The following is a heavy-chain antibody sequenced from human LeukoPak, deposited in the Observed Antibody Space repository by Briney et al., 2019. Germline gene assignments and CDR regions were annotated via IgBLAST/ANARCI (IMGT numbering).Heavy chain of an antibody. J-gene: IGHJ4*02. D-gene: IGHD1-26*01. CDR1: GGSFSDYS. V-gene: IGHV4-34*01. CDR3: ARLVGTTAAVYFNTYFDY. CDR2: INHSGGT. Sequence: PSETLSLTCAVYGGSFSDYSWSWIRQPPGRGLEWIGEINHSGGTNHNPSLMSRVIMSVDTSKNQFSLKVSSVTAADTAVFYCARLVGTTAAVYFNTYFDYWGQGALITVSS.